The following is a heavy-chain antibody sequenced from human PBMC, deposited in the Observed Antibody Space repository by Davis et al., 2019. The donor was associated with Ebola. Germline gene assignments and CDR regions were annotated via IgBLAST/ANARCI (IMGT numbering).Heavy chain of an antibody. CDR1: QFTFIDSA. V-gene: IGHV3-23*01. J-gene: IGHJ5*02. D-gene: IGHD3-22*01. CDR2: ISGSGAST. Sequence: GGSLRLSCVASQFTFIDSAMNWVRQVPGKGPEWVSSISGSGASTYYADSVKGRFTISRDNSENTLFLQMNSLRVEDTAIYYCAKGNYDSSGYWGYWFDPWGQGTLVTVSS. CDR3: AKGNYDSSGYWGYWFDP.